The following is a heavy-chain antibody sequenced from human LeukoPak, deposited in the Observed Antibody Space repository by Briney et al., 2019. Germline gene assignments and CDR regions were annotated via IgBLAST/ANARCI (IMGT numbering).Heavy chain of an antibody. CDR3: ARGAHYFDY. CDR1: GGSISSGDYY. V-gene: IGHV4-30-4*02. Sequence: PSETLSLTCTVSGGSISSGDYYWSWIRQPPGKGLEWIGYIYYSGSTYYNPSLKSRVTTSVDTSRNQFSLKLTSVTAADTAVYYCARGAHYFDYWGQGALVTVSS. CDR2: IYYSGST. J-gene: IGHJ4*02.